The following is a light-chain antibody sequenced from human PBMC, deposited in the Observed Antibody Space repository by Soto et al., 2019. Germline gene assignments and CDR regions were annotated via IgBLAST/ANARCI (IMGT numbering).Light chain of an antibody. Sequence: DIQMTQSPSTLSASVGDRVTITCRASQSISSWLAWYQQKPGKAPKLLIYDASSLESGVPSRFSGSGSGTEFTLTISSLXPDXXATYXXQXXNSYPWTXXQGTKVEIK. V-gene: IGKV1-5*01. CDR1: QSISSW. J-gene: IGKJ1*01. CDR3: QXXNSYPWT. CDR2: DAS.